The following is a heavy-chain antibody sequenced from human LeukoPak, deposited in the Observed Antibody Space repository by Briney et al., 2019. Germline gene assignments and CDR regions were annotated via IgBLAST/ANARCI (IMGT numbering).Heavy chain of an antibody. CDR2: IKPNSGGT. Sequence: ASVKVSCKASGYTFTGYYIHWVRQAPGQGLEWMGRIKPNSGGTNYAQNFQGRVTMTRDTSIRTAYMEPSSLRSDDTAVYYCAEICISITCSLDYWGQGTLVTVSS. J-gene: IGHJ4*02. V-gene: IGHV1-2*06. CDR1: GYTFTGYY. D-gene: IGHD2/OR15-2a*01. CDR3: AEICISITCSLDY.